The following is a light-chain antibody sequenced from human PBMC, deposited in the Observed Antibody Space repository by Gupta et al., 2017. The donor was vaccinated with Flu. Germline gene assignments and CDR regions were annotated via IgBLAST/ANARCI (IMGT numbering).Light chain of an antibody. J-gene: IGKJ1*01. CDR3: QQYSSYLT. CDR2: KAS. CDR1: QSINSW. Sequence: DIQMTQSPSTLSASVGDRVTITCRASQSINSWLAWYQQKPGKAPELLIYKASNLESGVPLRFSGSGSGTEFTLTISSLQPDDFATYYCQQYSSYLTFGQGTKVESK. V-gene: IGKV1-5*03.